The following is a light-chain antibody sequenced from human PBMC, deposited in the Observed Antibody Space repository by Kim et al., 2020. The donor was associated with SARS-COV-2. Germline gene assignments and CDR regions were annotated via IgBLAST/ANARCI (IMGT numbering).Light chain of an antibody. CDR2: GAS. CDR3: QQYAGSPYT. J-gene: IGKJ2*01. CDR1: QSVSSGN. V-gene: IGKV3-20*01. Sequence: LSLGQRATLSCRASQSVSSGNLAWYQQKPGQAPRLLIYGASSRATAIPDRFSGGGSGTDVTLTISRLEPEDFAVYYCQQYAGSPYTFGQGTKLEI.